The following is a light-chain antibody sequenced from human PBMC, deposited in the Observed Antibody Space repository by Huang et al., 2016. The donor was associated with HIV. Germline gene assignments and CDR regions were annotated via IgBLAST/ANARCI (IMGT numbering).Light chain of an antibody. Sequence: DIQMTQFPSTLSASVGDRVNITCRASQTISSWLAWYQQKPGLAPKLLIYKSSTLEGGVPSRFSGSGSGTEFTLTISSLQPDDFATYYCQQYKNYWTFGQGTRVEIK. J-gene: IGKJ1*01. CDR1: QTISSW. CDR3: QQYKNYWT. CDR2: KSS. V-gene: IGKV1-5*03.